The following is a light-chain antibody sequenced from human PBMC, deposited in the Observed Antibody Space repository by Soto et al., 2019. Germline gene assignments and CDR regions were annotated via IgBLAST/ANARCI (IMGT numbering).Light chain of an antibody. J-gene: IGLJ3*02. V-gene: IGLV2-14*01. CDR2: EVN. Sequence: QSALTQPASVSGSPGRSITISCTGTSSDVGGYNYVSWYQQHPGKAPKLMIYEVNNRPSGVSNRFSGSKSGNTASLTISGLQAEDEADYYCSSYTDSSTLFGGGTKLTVL. CDR3: SSYTDSSTL. CDR1: SSDVGGYNY.